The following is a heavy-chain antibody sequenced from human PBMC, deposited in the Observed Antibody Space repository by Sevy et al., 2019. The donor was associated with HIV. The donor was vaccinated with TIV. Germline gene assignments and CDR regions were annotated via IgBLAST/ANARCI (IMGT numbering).Heavy chain of an antibody. Sequence: GGSLRLSCAASGFTFDGYGMSWVRQAPGKGLEWVSGVNWNGGSTAYADSVKGRFTISRDNAKNSLYLQMNNLRAEDTALYYCARVSGQQLVGGSFDYWGQGTLVTVSS. V-gene: IGHV3-20*04. CDR3: ARVSGQQLVGGSFDY. J-gene: IGHJ4*02. CDR2: VNWNGGST. CDR1: GFTFDGYG. D-gene: IGHD6-13*01.